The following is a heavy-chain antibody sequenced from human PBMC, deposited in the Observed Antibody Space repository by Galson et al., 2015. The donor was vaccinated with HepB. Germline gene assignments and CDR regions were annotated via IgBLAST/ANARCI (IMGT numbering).Heavy chain of an antibody. CDR2: ISYDGSNK. V-gene: IGHV3-30-3*01. J-gene: IGHJ4*02. D-gene: IGHD2-8*01. CDR3: ARANIVLMVYAISDY. CDR1: GFTFSSYA. Sequence: SLRLSCAASGFTFSSYAMHWVRQAPGKGLEWVAVISYDGSNKYYADSVKGRFTISRDNSKNTLYLQMNSLRAEDTAVYYCARANIVLMVYAISDYWGQGTLVTVSS.